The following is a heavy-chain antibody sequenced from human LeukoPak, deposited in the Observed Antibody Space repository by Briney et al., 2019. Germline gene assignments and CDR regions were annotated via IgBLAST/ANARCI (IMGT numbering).Heavy chain of an antibody. D-gene: IGHD3-10*01. CDR3: ARSITMIRRASLPNDY. V-gene: IGHV3-33*03. Sequence: GRSLRLSCAASGFTFSSFGMHWVRQAPGKGLEWVAVIWYDGSNKYYAESIKGRFTISRDNSKNTLYLQMSNLGAKDTAVYYCARSITMIRRASLPNDYWGQGTLVTVSS. CDR2: IWYDGSNK. J-gene: IGHJ4*02. CDR1: GFTFSSFG.